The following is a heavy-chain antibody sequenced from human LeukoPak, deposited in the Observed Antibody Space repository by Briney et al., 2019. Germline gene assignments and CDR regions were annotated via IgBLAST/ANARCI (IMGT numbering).Heavy chain of an antibody. J-gene: IGHJ6*02. D-gene: IGHD3-10*01. CDR1: GFILANHS. V-gene: IGHV3-49*04. CDR3: SRGPILLWIHNGMDV. CDR2: IMRKAYCATT. Sequence: GRSLRLSCIPSGFILANHSMSSVRHAPGKGLEWVVFIMRKAYCATTEYAASVKGRFTISRYDSNGIAYLQMDYLKTEDTALYYCSRGPILLWIHNGMDVWGQGTTVTVSS.